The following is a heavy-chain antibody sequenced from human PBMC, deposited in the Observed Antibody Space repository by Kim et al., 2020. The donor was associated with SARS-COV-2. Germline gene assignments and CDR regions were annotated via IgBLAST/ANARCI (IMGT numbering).Heavy chain of an antibody. CDR2: IYYSGST. J-gene: IGHJ5*02. Sequence: SETLSLTCTVSGGSISSYYWSWIRQPPGKGLEWLGYIYYSGSTNYNPSLKSRVTISVDTSKNQFSLKLSSLTAADTAVYYCARQRQQPTQQHCVDPGRQ. CDR1: GGSISSYY. D-gene: IGHD6-13*01. V-gene: IGHV4-59*08. CDR3: ARQRQQPTQQHCVDP.